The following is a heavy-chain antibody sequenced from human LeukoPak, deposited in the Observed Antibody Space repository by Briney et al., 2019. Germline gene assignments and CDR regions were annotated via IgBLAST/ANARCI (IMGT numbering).Heavy chain of an antibody. V-gene: IGHV4-39*01. J-gene: IGHJ4*02. D-gene: IGHD2-2*02. CDR2: IYYSGST. Sequence: SETLSLTCTVSGGSISSSSYYWGWIRQPPGKGLEWIGSIYYSGSTYYNPSLKSRVTISVDTSKNQSSLKLSSVTAADTAVYYCARLGDIVVVPAAIPDYWGQGTLVTVSS. CDR1: GGSISSSSYY. CDR3: ARLGDIVVVPAAIPDY.